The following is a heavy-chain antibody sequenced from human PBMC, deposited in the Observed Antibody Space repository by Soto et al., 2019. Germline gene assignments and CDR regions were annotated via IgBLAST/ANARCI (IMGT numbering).Heavy chain of an antibody. CDR3: VHKGGGDRIPDY. Sequence: QITLKESGPALVKPTQTLTLTCTFSGFSLSTSGEGVGWIRQPPGEALEWLALIYWDDYKHFSPSLESRLTIPKDTSKNQVVLTMTNMDPVDTATYFCVHKGGGDRIPDYWGQGTLVTVSS. D-gene: IGHD3-16*01. CDR1: GFSLSTSGEG. J-gene: IGHJ4*02. V-gene: IGHV2-5*02. CDR2: IYWDDYK.